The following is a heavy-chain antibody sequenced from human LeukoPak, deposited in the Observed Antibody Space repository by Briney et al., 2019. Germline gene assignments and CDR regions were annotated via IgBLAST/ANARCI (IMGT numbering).Heavy chain of an antibody. V-gene: IGHV3-20*04. J-gene: IGHJ3*02. CDR2: INWNGGST. D-gene: IGHD1-14*01. CDR1: GFTFDDYG. CDR3: ARDRKGLVGSDAFDI. Sequence: PGGSLRLSCAASGFTFDDYGMSWVRQAPGKGLEWVSGINWNGGSTGYADSVKGRFTISRDNAKNSLYLQMNSLRAEDTALYYCARDRKGLVGSDAFDIWGQGTMVTVSS.